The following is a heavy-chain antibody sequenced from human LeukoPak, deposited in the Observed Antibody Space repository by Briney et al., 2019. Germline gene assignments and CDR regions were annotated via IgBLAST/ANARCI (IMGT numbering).Heavy chain of an antibody. CDR2: ISAYNGNT. CDR1: GYTFTSYG. D-gene: IGHD3-22*01. J-gene: IGHJ4*02. CDR3: ARVDRDYYDSSGYYHFDY. V-gene: IGHV1-18*01. Sequence: ASVKVSCKASGYTFTSYGISWVRQAPGQGLEWMGWISAYNGNTNCAQKLQGRVTMTTDTSTSTAYMELRSLRSDDTAVYYCARVDRDYYDSSGYYHFDYWGQGTLVTVSS.